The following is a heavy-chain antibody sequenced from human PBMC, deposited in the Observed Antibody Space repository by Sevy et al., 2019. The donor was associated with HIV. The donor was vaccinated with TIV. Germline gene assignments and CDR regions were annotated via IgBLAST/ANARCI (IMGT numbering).Heavy chain of an antibody. V-gene: IGHV4-34*01. CDR3: ARSPPVVVVPGAPSWFDP. D-gene: IGHD2-2*01. CDR1: DGSFSGYY. CDR2: INESGIT. J-gene: IGHJ5*02. Sequence: SETLSLTCAVHDGSFSGYYWNWIRQLPGKGLEWIGEINESGITYYNPSLTIRVTISVDTSKTQLSLKLNSVTAADTAVYFCARSPPVVVVPGAPSWFDPWGQGTLVTVSS.